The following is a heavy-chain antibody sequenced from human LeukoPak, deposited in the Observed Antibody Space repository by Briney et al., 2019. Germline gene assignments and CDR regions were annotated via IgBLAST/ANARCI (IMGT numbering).Heavy chain of an antibody. CDR2: IYYRGSA. CDR3: ARAGNYYTSGSYLGY. V-gene: IGHV4-59*01. D-gene: IGHD3-10*01. CDR1: GGSISTYY. J-gene: IGHJ4*02. Sequence: SETLSLTCTVSGGSISTYYWSWIRQPPGKGLEWIGYIYYRGSANYNPSLKSRVTISVDTSNNHFSLKLSSVTAADTAVYYGARAGNYYTSGSYLGYWGQGTLVTVSS.